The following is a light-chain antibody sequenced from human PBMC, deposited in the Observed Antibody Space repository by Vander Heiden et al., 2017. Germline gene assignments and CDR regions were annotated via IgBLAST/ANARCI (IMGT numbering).Light chain of an antibody. J-gene: IGKJ2*02. CDR3: QQTYSAPCT. V-gene: IGKV1-39*01. Sequence: DIQMTQSPSSLSASVGDRVTITCRARQSIRSYLSWYQQKPGKAPKLLIYGASTLQSGVPSRFGGSGSGTDFTLTITNLQPGDFATYYCQQTYSAPCTFGQGTKVEIK. CDR1: QSIRSY. CDR2: GAS.